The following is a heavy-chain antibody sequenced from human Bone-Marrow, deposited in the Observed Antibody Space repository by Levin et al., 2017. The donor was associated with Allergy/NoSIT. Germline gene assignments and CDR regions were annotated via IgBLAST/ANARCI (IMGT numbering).Heavy chain of an antibody. CDR3: ARDTHEYSSPSCVY. J-gene: IGHJ4*02. D-gene: IGHD6-6*01. Sequence: GESLKISCKASGYTFTSYAMNWVRQAPGQGLEWMGWINTNTGNPTYAQGFTGRFVFSLDTSVSTAYLQISSLKAEDTAVYYCARDTHEYSSPSCVYWGQGTPVTVSS. CDR1: GYTFTSYA. V-gene: IGHV7-4-1*02. CDR2: INTNTGNP.